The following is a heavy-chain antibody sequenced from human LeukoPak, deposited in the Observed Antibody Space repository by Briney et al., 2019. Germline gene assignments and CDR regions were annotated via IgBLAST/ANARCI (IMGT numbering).Heavy chain of an antibody. CDR2: INPNSGGT. D-gene: IGHD3-9*01. Sequence: ASVKLSFKASGYTFTGYYIHWVRQAPAQGIEWMGWINPNSGGTNYAQKFQGRVTMTRDTSISTAYMELSRLRSDDTAVYYCARALRYFDWYTNYWGQGTLVTVSS. V-gene: IGHV1-2*02. CDR3: ARALRYFDWYTNY. CDR1: GYTFTGYY. J-gene: IGHJ4*02.